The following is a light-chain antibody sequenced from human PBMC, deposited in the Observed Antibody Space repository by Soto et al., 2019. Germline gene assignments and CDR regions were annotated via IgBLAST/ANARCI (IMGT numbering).Light chain of an antibody. V-gene: IGLV1-44*01. CDR3: SAWDDNLRGRV. CDR1: SSNIGTNT. Sequence: QSVLTQPPSASGTPGQRVTISCSGSSSNIGTNTVNWYQQLPGTAPKLLIYSNDQRPSGVPDRVSGSKSGTSASLAISGLQSEDEADYYCSAWDDNLRGRVFGGGTKLTVL. CDR2: SND. J-gene: IGLJ2*01.